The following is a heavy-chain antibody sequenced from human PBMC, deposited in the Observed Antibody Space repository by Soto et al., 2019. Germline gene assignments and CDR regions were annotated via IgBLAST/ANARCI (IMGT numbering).Heavy chain of an antibody. CDR3: ARDHSPHYCSSTSCRSYYYHYYGMDV. CDR1: GFTFSSYS. Sequence: GGSLILSCAASGFTFSSYSMNWVRQAPGKGLEWVSSISSSSYIYYADSVKGRFTISRDNAKNSLYLQMNSLRAEDTAVYYCARDHSPHYCSSTSCRSYYYHYYGMDVWGQGTTVTVSS. D-gene: IGHD2-2*01. J-gene: IGHJ6*02. CDR2: ISSSSYI. V-gene: IGHV3-21*01.